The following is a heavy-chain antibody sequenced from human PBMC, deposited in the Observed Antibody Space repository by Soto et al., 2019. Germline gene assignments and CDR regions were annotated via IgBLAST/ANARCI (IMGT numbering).Heavy chain of an antibody. Sequence: SHRLPCPAAGVNSVNYARKWIRQAKGKGLEWVSLIGESGTPTYYADSVKGRFTISRDNSGNTLFLEMYSLRAEDTAVYYCARYIPGVRYYGMDVWGQGTTVTVSS. CDR1: GVNSVNYA. J-gene: IGHJ6*02. D-gene: IGHD2-2*01. V-gene: IGHV3-23*01. CDR3: ARYIPGVRYYGMDV. CDR2: IGESGTPT.